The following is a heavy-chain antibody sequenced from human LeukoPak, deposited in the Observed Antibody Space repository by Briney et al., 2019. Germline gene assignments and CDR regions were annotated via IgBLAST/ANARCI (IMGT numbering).Heavy chain of an antibody. J-gene: IGHJ4*02. CDR1: GFTFSGSA. CDR2: IRSKANSYAT. V-gene: IGHV3-73*01. CDR3: VTTGYVTF. Sequence: GGSLRLSCAASGFTFSGSALHWVRQASGKGLEWVGRIRSKANSYATAYAASVKGRFTISRDDSKNTAYMQMNSLKTEDTAVYYCVTTGYVTFWGQGILVTVSS. D-gene: IGHD3-9*01.